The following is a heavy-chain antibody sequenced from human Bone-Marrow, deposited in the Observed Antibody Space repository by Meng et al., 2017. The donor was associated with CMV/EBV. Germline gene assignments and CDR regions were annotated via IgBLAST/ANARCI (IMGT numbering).Heavy chain of an antibody. J-gene: IGHJ4*02. V-gene: IGHV3-30*04. Sequence: GGSLRLSCAASGFSFDSYAMHWVRQAPGKGMEWVAVISYDGSNKYYADSVKGRFTISRDNSKNALFLQMSSLRAEDTAVYYCATTTRGAIEPYWGQGTLVTVSS. CDR1: GFSFDSYA. D-gene: IGHD3-16*02. CDR3: ATTTRGAIEPY. CDR2: ISYDGSNK.